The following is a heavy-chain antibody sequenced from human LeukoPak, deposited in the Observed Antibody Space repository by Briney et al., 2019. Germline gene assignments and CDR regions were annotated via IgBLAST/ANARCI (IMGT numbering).Heavy chain of an antibody. CDR3: AKTSIVRGVPNPDY. D-gene: IGHD3-10*01. CDR2: FYYSGST. Sequence: PSETLSPTCTVSGGSISSYYWSWIRQPPGKGLEWIGYFYYSGSTSYNPSLKSRVTISVDTSRNQFSLKLSSVTAADTAVYYCAKTSIVRGVPNPDYWGQGTLVTVSS. CDR1: GGSISSYY. V-gene: IGHV4-59*01. J-gene: IGHJ4*02.